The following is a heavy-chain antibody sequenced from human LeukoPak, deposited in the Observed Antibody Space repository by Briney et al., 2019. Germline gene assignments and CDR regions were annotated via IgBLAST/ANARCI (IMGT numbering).Heavy chain of an antibody. CDR3: AKDGYCSGGSCYFPDY. J-gene: IGHJ4*02. D-gene: IGHD2-15*01. V-gene: IGHV3-23*01. CDR1: GFTFSSYA. Sequence: GGSLRLSCAASGFTFSSYAMSGVRQAPGKGLEWVSAISGSGGSTYYADSVKGRFTISRDNSKNTLYLQMNSLRAEDTAVYYCAKDGYCSGGSCYFPDYWGQGTLVTVSS. CDR2: ISGSGGST.